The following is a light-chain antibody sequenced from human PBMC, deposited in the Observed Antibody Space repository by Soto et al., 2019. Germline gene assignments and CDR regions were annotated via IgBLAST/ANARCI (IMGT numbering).Light chain of an antibody. CDR1: QGISSF. J-gene: IGKJ5*01. V-gene: IGKV1-27*01. CDR2: SAS. Sequence: DVQMTQSPSSLSASVGDRVTITCRASQGISSFLAWYQQIPGKVPKLLIHSASTLQSGVPSRFSGGGSGTDFTLTISSLQPDDFATYYCQQYNSYSITFGQGTRLEIK. CDR3: QQYNSYSIT.